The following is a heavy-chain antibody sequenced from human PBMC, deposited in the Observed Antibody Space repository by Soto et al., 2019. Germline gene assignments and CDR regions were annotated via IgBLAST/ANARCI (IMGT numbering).Heavy chain of an antibody. D-gene: IGHD6-19*01. CDR1: GFTFSSYA. CDR2: ISGSGGST. V-gene: IGHV3-23*01. J-gene: IGHJ6*02. CDR3: AKEVRWSSGLYYYGMDV. Sequence: TGGSLRLSCAASGFTFSSYAMSWVRQAPGKGLEWVSAISGSGGSTYYADSVKGRFTISRDNSKNTLYLQMNSLRAEDTAVYYCAKEVRWSSGLYYYGMDVWGQGTTVTVSS.